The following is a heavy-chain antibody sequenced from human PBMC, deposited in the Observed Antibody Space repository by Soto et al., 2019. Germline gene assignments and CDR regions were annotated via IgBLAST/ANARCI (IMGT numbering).Heavy chain of an antibody. CDR2: IYYSGST. Sequence: SETLSLTCTVSGGSISSSSYYWGWIRQPPGKGLEWIGSIYYSGSTYYNPSLKSRVTISVDTSKNQFSLKLSSVTAADTAVYYCARHKTIFGVVVQTFDYWGQGTLVTVSS. CDR1: GGSISSSSYY. J-gene: IGHJ4*02. D-gene: IGHD3-3*01. CDR3: ARHKTIFGVVVQTFDY. V-gene: IGHV4-39*01.